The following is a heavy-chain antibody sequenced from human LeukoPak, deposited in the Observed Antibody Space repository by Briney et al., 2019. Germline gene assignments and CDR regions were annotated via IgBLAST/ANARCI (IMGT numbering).Heavy chain of an antibody. Sequence: SETLSLTCTVSGYSISSGYYWGWIRQPPGKGLEWIGSIYHSGSTYYNPSLKSRVTISVDTSKNQFSLKLSSVTAADTAVYYCARVRLSRDGYNSFDYWGQGTLVTVSS. CDR2: IYHSGST. D-gene: IGHD5-24*01. J-gene: IGHJ4*02. V-gene: IGHV4-38-2*02. CDR3: ARVRLSRDGYNSFDY. CDR1: GYSISSGYY.